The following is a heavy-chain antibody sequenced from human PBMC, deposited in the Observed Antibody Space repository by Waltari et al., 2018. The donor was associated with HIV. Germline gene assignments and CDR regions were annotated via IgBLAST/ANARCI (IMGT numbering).Heavy chain of an antibody. J-gene: IGHJ4*02. CDR1: GGSFSGYY. CDR3: ARGQDYDFWSGYYYDY. CDR2: INHSGST. Sequence: QVQLQQWGAGLLKPSETLSLTCAVYGGSFSGYYWSWIRQHPGKGLEWIGEINHSGSTNYNPSLKSRVTISVDTSKNQFSLKLSSVTAADTAVYYCARGQDYDFWSGYYYDYWGQGTLVTVSS. D-gene: IGHD3-3*01. V-gene: IGHV4-34*01.